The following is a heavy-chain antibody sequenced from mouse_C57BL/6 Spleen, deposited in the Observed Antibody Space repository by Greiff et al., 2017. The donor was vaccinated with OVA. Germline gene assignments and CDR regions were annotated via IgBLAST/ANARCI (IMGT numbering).Heavy chain of an antibody. V-gene: IGHV1-18*01. J-gene: IGHJ1*03. CDR3: ARLVYYSSSYWHFDV. Sequence: EVKLMESGPELVKPGASVKIPCKASGYTFTDYNMDWVKQSPGKSLEWIGDINPNNGGTIYNQKFKGKATLTVDKSSSTAYMQLRSLTSEDTAVYYVARLVYYSSSYWHFDVWGTGTTLTVSS. CDR1: GYTFTDYN. D-gene: IGHD1-1*01. CDR2: INPNNGGT.